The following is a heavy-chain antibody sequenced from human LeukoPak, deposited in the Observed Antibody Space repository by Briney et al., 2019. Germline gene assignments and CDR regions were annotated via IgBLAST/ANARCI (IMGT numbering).Heavy chain of an antibody. CDR3: ARVAERTWLPYDAAFDI. Sequence: SETLSLTCTVSGGSISSGGYYWSWIRQPPGKGLEWIGYIYHSGSTYYNPSLESRVTISLDTSKNHFSLNLTSVTAADTAMYYCARVAERTWLPYDAAFDIWGLGTMVTVSS. J-gene: IGHJ3*02. CDR2: IYHSGST. V-gene: IGHV4-30-2*01. D-gene: IGHD3-9*01. CDR1: GGSISSGGYY.